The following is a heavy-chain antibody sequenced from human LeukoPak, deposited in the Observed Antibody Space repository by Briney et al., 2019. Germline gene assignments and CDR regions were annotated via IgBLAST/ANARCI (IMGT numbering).Heavy chain of an antibody. CDR1: GFTFTGYY. J-gene: IGHJ5*02. D-gene: IGHD1-26*01. Sequence: ASVKVSCKASGFTFTGYYMHWVRQAPGQGLEWMGWINPNSGGTNYAQKFQGRVTMTRDTSISTAYMELSRLRSDDTAVYYCARGVVGATTGENWFDPWGQGTLVTVSS. CDR3: ARGVVGATTGENWFDP. CDR2: INPNSGGT. V-gene: IGHV1-2*02.